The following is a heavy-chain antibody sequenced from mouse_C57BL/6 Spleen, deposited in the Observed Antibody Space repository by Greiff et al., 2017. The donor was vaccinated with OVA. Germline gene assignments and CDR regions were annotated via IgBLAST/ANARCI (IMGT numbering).Heavy chain of an antibody. CDR3: ARKGDYDDWFAY. CDR1: GYTFTSYW. J-gene: IGHJ3*01. CDR2: IDPSDSET. V-gene: IGHV1-52*01. Sequence: VQLQQSGAELVRPGSSVKLSCKASGYTFTSYWMHWVKQRPIQGLEWIGNIDPSDSETHYNQKFKDKATLTVDKSSSTAYMQLSSLTSEDSAVYYCARKGDYDDWFAYWGQGTLVTVSA. D-gene: IGHD2-4*01.